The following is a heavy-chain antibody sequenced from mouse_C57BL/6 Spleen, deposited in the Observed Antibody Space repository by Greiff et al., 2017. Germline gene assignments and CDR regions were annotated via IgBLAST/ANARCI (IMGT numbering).Heavy chain of an antibody. D-gene: IGHD2-4*01. J-gene: IGHJ3*01. Sequence: VQLQQPGAELVKPGASVKLSCKASGYTFTSYWMHWVKQRPGQGLEWIGMIHPNSGSTNYNEKFKSKATLTVDKSSSTAYMQLSSLTSEDSAVYYCAIYDYDAGFAYWGQGTLVTVSA. CDR2: IHPNSGST. CDR1: GYTFTSYW. V-gene: IGHV1-64*01. CDR3: AIYDYDAGFAY.